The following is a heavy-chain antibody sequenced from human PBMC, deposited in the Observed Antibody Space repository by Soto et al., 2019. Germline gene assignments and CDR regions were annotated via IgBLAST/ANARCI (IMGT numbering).Heavy chain of an antibody. D-gene: IGHD3-3*01. CDR3: ARDFAGRGPFDP. CDR1: NVSITSSY. V-gene: IGHV4-59*01. CDR2: VYHTGTT. Sequence: PSETLSLTCSDSNVSITSSYWNWIRQSPGKGLEWIGFVYHTGTTKYNPSLKGRVTMSIDTSRNEFSLRLTSVTTADTAFYFCARDFAGRGPFDPWGPGTQVTVSS. J-gene: IGHJ5*01.